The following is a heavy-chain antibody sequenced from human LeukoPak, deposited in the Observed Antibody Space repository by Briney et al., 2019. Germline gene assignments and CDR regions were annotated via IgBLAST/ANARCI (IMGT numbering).Heavy chain of an antibody. CDR1: GYTFTSYY. V-gene: IGHV1-46*01. D-gene: IGHD5-18*01. CDR2: INPSGGST. Sequence: ASVKVSCKASGYTFTSYYMHWVRQAPGQGLEWMGIINPSGGSTSYAQKFQGRVTMTRDTSTSAVYMELSSLRSEDTAVYYCARTGTDTAMVTVWGQGTLVTVSS. J-gene: IGHJ4*02. CDR3: ARTGTDTAMVTV.